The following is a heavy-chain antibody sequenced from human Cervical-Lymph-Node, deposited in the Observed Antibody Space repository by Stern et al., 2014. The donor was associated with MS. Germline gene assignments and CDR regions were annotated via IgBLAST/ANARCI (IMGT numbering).Heavy chain of an antibody. CDR1: GFPFSGTW. D-gene: IGHD4-11*01. CDR3: ARDRNFGAFDM. CDR2: INDDGSAR. V-gene: IGHV3-7*01. J-gene: IGHJ3*02. Sequence: EVQLVESGGGLVQPGGSLRLSCAASGFPFSGTWMTWVRQAPGKGLEWVASINDDGSARYYVDSVKGRFTISRDNAKTSLFLQMNGLRVEDTAVYYCARDRNFGAFDMWGQGTMVTVSS.